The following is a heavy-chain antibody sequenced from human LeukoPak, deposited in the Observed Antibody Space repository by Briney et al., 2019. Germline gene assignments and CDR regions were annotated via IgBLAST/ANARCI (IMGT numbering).Heavy chain of an antibody. CDR3: ARNNVDYYDSRRDDAFDI. CDR1: GYTFTGYY. V-gene: IGHV1-2*02. J-gene: IGHJ3*02. Sequence: GASVKVSCKASGYTFTGYYMHWVRQAPGQGLEWMGWINPNSGGTNYAQKFQGRVTMTRDTSISTAYMELSRLRSDDTAVYYCARNNVDYYDSRRDDAFDIWGQGTMVTVSS. D-gene: IGHD3-22*01. CDR2: INPNSGGT.